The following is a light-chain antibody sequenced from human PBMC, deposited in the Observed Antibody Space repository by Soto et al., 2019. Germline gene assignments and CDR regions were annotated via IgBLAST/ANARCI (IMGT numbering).Light chain of an antibody. J-gene: IGKJ4*01. CDR2: GAS. V-gene: IGKV3-20*01. CDR3: QQYGGSLLT. Sequence: IVLTQSPGTLSLSPGERATLSCRASQSVSSSSLTWYQHKPGRAPRLLIYGASTRATGIPDRFSGSGSGTDFTLTISRLEAEDFAVYSCQQYGGSLLTFGGGTKVEIK. CDR1: QSVSSSS.